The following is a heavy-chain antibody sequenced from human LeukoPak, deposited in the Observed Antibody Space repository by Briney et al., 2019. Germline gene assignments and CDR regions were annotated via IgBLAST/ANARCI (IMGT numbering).Heavy chain of an antibody. J-gene: IGHJ4*02. CDR2: IYRDGST. V-gene: IGHV3-53*01. Sequence: PGGSLRLSCAASGFTVSSNYMSWVRQAPGKGLEGVSVIYRDGSTYYADSVKGRFTISRDNSKNTLYLQMNSLRAEDTAMYYCAYTSSWYYHFDYWGQGTLVTVSS. CDR3: AYTSSWYYHFDY. D-gene: IGHD6-13*01. CDR1: GFTVSSNY.